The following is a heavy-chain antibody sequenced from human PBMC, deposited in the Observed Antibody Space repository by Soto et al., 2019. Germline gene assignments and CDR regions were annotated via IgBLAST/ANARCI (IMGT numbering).Heavy chain of an antibody. CDR2: MNPNSGNT. CDR3: ASETRLKDIVVVPGVYGAVESIYYYYGMDV. D-gene: IGHD2-15*01. Sequence: GASVKVSCKASGYTFTSYDINWVRQATGQGLEWMGWMNPNSGNTGYAQKFQGRVTMTRNTSISTAYMGLSSLRSEDTAVYYCASETRLKDIVVVPGVYGAVESIYYYYGMDVWGQGTTVTVSS. V-gene: IGHV1-8*01. J-gene: IGHJ6*02. CDR1: GYTFTSYD.